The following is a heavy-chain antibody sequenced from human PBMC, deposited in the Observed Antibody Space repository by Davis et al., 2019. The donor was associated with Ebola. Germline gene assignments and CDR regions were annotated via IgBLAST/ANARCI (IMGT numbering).Heavy chain of an antibody. CDR2: LSGDGSQE. Sequence: GESLKISCVASGFTFRTSDMHWVRQTPGKGLEWVAVLSGDGSQENYGDSVKGRFTISRDNSKNTVYLQMNSLRPDDTAVYYCAKDSYGHGFDYWGQGTLVTVSS. CDR3: AKDSYGHGFDY. V-gene: IGHV3-30*18. J-gene: IGHJ4*02. CDR1: GFTFRTSD. D-gene: IGHD3-10*01.